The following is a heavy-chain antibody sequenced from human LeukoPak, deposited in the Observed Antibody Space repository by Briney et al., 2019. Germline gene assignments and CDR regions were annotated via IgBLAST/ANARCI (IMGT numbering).Heavy chain of an antibody. CDR3: AKNTVTMVRGTPADY. J-gene: IGHJ4*02. CDR1: GFTFSSYA. V-gene: IGHV3-23*01. D-gene: IGHD3-10*01. CDR2: IIGSGGST. Sequence: GGSLRLSCAASGFTFSSYAMSWVRQAPGKGLEWGSAIIGSGGSTYYADSVKGRFTISRDNSKNTLYLQMNSLRAVDTAVYYCAKNTVTMVRGTPADYWGQGTLVIASA.